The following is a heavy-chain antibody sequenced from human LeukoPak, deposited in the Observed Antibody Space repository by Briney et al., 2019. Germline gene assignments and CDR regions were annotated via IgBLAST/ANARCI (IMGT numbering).Heavy chain of an antibody. D-gene: IGHD3-22*01. CDR3: AKDNSDYYDSSGYYVN. CDR2: ISWNSGSI. V-gene: IGHV3-9*01. CDR1: GFTFDDYA. Sequence: PGRSLRLSCAASGFTFDDYAMHWVRQAQGKGLEWVSGISWNSGSIGYADSVKGRFTISRDNAKNSLYLQMNSLRAEDTALYYCAKDNSDYYDSSGYYVNWGQGTLVTVSS. J-gene: IGHJ4*02.